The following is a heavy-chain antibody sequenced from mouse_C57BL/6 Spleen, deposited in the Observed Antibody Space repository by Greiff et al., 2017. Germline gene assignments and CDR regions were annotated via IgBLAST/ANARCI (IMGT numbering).Heavy chain of an antibody. J-gene: IGHJ4*01. CDR3: TGASSGYAMDY. V-gene: IGHV6-3*01. D-gene: IGHD3-2*02. CDR1: GFTFSNYW. Sequence: EVMLVESGGGLVQPGGSMQLSCVASGFTFSNYWMNWVRPSPEKGLEWVAQIRLKSDNYATHYAESVKGRFTISRDDSKSSVYLQMNNLRAEDTGIYYCTGASSGYAMDYWGQGTSVTVSS. CDR2: IRLKSDNYAT.